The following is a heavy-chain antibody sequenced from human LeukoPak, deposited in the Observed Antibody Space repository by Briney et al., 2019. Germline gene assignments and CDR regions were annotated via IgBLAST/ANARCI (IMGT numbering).Heavy chain of an antibody. Sequence: SETLSLTCTVSGVSISDSSYFWSWIRQPAGKGLEWIGRMDISGSTNYNPSLQSRVTSSLDTSKNQFSLKLTSVTAADTAVYYCARHSGTGYGLFYFDYWGQGTLVTVSS. CDR2: MDISGST. V-gene: IGHV4-61*02. CDR3: ARHSGTGYGLFYFDY. CDR1: GVSISDSSYF. D-gene: IGHD3-10*01. J-gene: IGHJ4*02.